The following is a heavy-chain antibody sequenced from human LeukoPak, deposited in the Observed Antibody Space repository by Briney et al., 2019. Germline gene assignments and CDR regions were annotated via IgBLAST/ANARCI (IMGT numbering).Heavy chain of an antibody. J-gene: IGHJ6*02. D-gene: IGHD2-2*02. Sequence: GGSLRLSCAASGFTFSGYPIHWVRQAPGKGLEWVAVISYDGSNKYYADSVKGRFTISRDNSKNTLYLQMNSLRSDDTAVYYCARERYCSSTSCYTYYYGMDVWGQGTTVTVSS. V-gene: IGHV3-30-3*01. CDR2: ISYDGSNK. CDR3: ARERYCSSTSCYTYYYGMDV. CDR1: GFTFSGYP.